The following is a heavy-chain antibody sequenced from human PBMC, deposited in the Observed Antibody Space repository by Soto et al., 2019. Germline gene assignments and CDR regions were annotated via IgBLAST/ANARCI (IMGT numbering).Heavy chain of an antibody. CDR2: IIPIFGTA. D-gene: IGHD3-9*01. Sequence: SVKVSCKASGGTFSSYAISWVRQAPGQGLEWMGGIIPIFGTANYAQKFQGRVTITADESTSTAYVELSSLRSEDTAVYYCARGPVLRYFDWLPDYYYYGMDVWGQGTTVTVSS. CDR3: ARGPVLRYFDWLPDYYYYGMDV. J-gene: IGHJ6*02. V-gene: IGHV1-69*13. CDR1: GGTFSSYA.